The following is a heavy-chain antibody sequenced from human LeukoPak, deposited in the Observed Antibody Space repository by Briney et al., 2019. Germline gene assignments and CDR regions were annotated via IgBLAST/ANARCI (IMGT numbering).Heavy chain of an antibody. CDR1: GGSFSGYY. CDR2: INHSGGT. D-gene: IGHD7-27*01. J-gene: IGHJ4*02. V-gene: IGHV4-34*01. Sequence: PSETLSLTCAVYGGSFSGYYWSWIRQPPGKGLEWIGEINHSGGTNYNPSLKSRVTISVDTSKNQFSLKLSSVTAADTAVYYCARWARLGMRKSYYFDYWGQGTLVTVSS. CDR3: ARWARLGMRKSYYFDY.